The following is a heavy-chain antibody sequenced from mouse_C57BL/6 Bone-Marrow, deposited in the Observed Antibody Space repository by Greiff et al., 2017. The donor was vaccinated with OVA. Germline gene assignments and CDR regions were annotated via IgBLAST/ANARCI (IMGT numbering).Heavy chain of an antibody. CDR1: GFTFSNYW. Sequence: EVKLMESGGGLVQPGGSMKLSCVASGFTFSNYWMNWVRQSPEQGLEWVAQIRLKSDNYATHYAESVKGRFTISRDDSKSSVYLQMNNLRAEDTGIYYCTCENPCAMDYWGQGTSVTVSS. CDR3: TCENPCAMDY. CDR2: IRLKSDNYAT. V-gene: IGHV6-3*01. J-gene: IGHJ4*01.